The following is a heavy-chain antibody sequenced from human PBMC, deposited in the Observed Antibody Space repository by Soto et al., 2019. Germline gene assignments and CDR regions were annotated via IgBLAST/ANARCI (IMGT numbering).Heavy chain of an antibody. J-gene: IGHJ5*02. CDR1: GGSFSGYY. CDR3: AGSRRDLFASWFDP. V-gene: IGHV4-34*01. CDR2: INHSGST. Sequence: SETLSLTCAVYGGSFSGYYWSWIRQPPGKGLEWIGEINHSGSTNYNPSLKSRVTISVDTSKNQFSLKLSSVTAADTAVYYCAGSRRDLFASWFDPWGQGIQVTVS. D-gene: IGHD3-10*01.